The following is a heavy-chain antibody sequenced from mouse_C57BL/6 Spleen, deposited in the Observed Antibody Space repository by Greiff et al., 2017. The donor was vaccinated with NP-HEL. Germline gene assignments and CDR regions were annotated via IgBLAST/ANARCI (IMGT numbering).Heavy chain of an antibody. CDR2: IDPETGGT. CDR1: GYTFTDYE. D-gene: IGHD1-1*01. Sequence: VQLQQSGAELVRPGASVTLSCKASGYTFTDYEMHWVKQTPVHGLEWIGAIDPETGGTAYNQKFKGKAILTADKSSSTAYMELRSLTSEDSAVYYCTRFCTTVVAPYYYAMDYWGQGTSVTVSS. V-gene: IGHV1-15*01. CDR3: TRFCTTVVAPYYYAMDY. J-gene: IGHJ4*01.